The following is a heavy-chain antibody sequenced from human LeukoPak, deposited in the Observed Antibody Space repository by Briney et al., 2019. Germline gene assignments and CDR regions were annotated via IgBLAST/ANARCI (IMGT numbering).Heavy chain of an antibody. D-gene: IGHD5-12*01. J-gene: IGHJ4*02. V-gene: IGHV3-7*01. CDR1: GFTFSSYW. Sequence: PGGSLRLSRAASGFTFSSYWMSWVRQAPGKGLEWVANIKQDGSEKYFVDSVTGRFTISRDNAKNSLYLQMNSLRAEDTAVYYCATGGASRFDYWGQGTLVTVSS. CDR3: ATGGASRFDY. CDR2: IKQDGSEK.